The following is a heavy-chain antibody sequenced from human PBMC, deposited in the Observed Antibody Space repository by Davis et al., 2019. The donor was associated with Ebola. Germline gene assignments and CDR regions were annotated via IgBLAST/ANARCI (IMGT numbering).Heavy chain of an antibody. D-gene: IGHD7-27*01. CDR3: ARHLGNWGDFDY. CDR1: GGSISSGGYS. V-gene: IGHV4-30-2*01. CDR2: IYHSGST. Sequence: PSETLSLTCAVSGGSISSGGYSWSWIRQPPGKGLEWIGYIYHSGSTYYNPSLKSRVTISVDTSKNQFSLKLSSVTAADTAVYYCARHLGNWGDFDYWGQGTLVTVSS. J-gene: IGHJ4*02.